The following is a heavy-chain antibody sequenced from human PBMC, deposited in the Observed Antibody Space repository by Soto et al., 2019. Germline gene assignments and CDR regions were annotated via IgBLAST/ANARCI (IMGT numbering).Heavy chain of an antibody. J-gene: IGHJ4*02. CDR2: ISGSDGKT. D-gene: IGHD3-3*01. Sequence: GGAFSLSCASSGFSFGSDALSWVRQAPGKGLEWVSTISGSDGKTFYADSVKGRFSISRDTSQSTLYLQMNSLRADDTAIYYCARWSYLDYWGQGTRVTVS. CDR1: GFSFGSDA. CDR3: ARWSYLDY. V-gene: IGHV3-23*01.